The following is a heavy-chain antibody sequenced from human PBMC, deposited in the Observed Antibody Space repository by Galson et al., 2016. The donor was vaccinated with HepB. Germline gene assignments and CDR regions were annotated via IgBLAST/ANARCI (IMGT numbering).Heavy chain of an antibody. CDR2: ITADGVTM. D-gene: IGHD3-10*01. CDR1: GFTFSSNS. V-gene: IGHV3-48*04. J-gene: IGHJ5*01. Sequence: SLRLSCAASGFTFSSNSMNWVRQAPGRGLEWISYITADGVTMYADSVKGRFTISRDNAKNSTYLQMNSLGAEDTAVYYCARDASGTFCFWFDSWGQGTQVTVSS. CDR3: ARDASGTFCFWFDS.